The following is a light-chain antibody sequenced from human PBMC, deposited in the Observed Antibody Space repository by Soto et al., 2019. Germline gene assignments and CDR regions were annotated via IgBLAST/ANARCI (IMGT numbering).Light chain of an antibody. CDR3: QQYHSYSYT. Sequence: DIQMTQSPSSLSASVGDRVTITCPASQSISSWLAWYQQKPGKAPNLLIYKASRLESGVPSRFSGSGSGTEFTLTISSLQPDDFATYYCQQYHSYSYTFGQGTRLEI. CDR2: KAS. J-gene: IGKJ5*01. CDR1: QSISSW. V-gene: IGKV1-5*03.